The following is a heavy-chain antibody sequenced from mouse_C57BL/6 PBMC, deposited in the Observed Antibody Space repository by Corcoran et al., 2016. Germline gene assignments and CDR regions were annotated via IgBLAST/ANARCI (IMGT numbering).Heavy chain of an antibody. CDR1: GYTFTSYG. CDR3: ARRDSSGYGGYFDY. CDR2: IYPRSGNT. Sequence: QVQLQQSGAELARPGASVKLSCKASGYTFTSYGISWVKQRTGQGLEWIGEIYPRSGNTYYNEKFKGKATLTADKSSSTAYMELRSLTSEDSAVYFCARRDSSGYGGYFDYWGQGTTLTVSS. J-gene: IGHJ2*01. D-gene: IGHD3-2*02. V-gene: IGHV1-81*01.